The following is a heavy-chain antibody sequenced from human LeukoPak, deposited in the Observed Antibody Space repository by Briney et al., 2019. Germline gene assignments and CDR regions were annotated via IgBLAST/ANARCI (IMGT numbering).Heavy chain of an antibody. J-gene: IGHJ4*02. Sequence: GGSLKLSCAASGFTFSGSAMHWVRQASGKGLEWVGRIRSEANSYATAYAASVKGRFTISRDDSKNTAYLQMNSLKTEDTAVYYCTRHCSSTSCYDWGFDYWGQGTLVTVSS. V-gene: IGHV3-73*01. CDR1: GFTFSGSA. CDR2: IRSEANSYAT. D-gene: IGHD2-2*01. CDR3: TRHCSSTSCYDWGFDY.